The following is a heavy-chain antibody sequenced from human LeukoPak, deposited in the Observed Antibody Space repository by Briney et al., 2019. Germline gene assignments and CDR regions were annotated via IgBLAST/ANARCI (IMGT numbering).Heavy chain of an antibody. J-gene: IGHJ4*02. CDR3: ATASSKSLPN. CDR2: INHSGST. D-gene: IGHD5/OR15-5a*01. V-gene: IGHV4-34*01. Sequence: PSGTLSLTCAVYGGSFSGYYWSWIRQPPGKGLEWIGEINHSGSTNYNPSLKSRVTISVDTSKNQFSLKLSSVTAADTAVYYCATASSKSLPNWGQGTLVTVSS. CDR1: GGSFSGYY.